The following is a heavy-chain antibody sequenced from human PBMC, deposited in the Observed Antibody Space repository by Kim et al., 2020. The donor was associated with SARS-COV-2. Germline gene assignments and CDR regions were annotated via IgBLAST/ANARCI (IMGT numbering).Heavy chain of an antibody. Sequence: ASVKVSCKVSGYTLTELSMHWVRQAPGKGLEWMGGFDPEDGETIYAQKFQGRVTMTEDTSTDTAYMELSSLRSEDTAVYYCATEKTRITMIGQWADAFDIWGQGTMVTVSS. D-gene: IGHD3-22*01. V-gene: IGHV1-24*01. CDR3: ATEKTRITMIGQWADAFDI. J-gene: IGHJ3*02. CDR2: FDPEDGET. CDR1: GYTLTELS.